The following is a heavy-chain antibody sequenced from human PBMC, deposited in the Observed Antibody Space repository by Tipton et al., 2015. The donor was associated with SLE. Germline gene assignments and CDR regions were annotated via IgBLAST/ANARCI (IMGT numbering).Heavy chain of an antibody. J-gene: IGHJ1*01. D-gene: IGHD1-26*01. Sequence: TLSLTCAVSGASTSDDHYYYNWLRQPAGRGLGWIGQIYTRGKTISHPSLKRRVTMSVDTTKKQFSLKVSSVTTADTAVYYCARSESYFSALTYWGQGTLVTVSS. CDR1: GASTSDDHYY. V-gene: IGHV4-61*09. CDR3: ARSESYFSALTY. CDR2: IYTRGKT.